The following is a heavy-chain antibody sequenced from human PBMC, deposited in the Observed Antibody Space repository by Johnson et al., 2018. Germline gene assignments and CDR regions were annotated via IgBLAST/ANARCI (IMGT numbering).Heavy chain of an antibody. CDR1: GFTFSSYA. V-gene: IGHV3-23*04. CDR2: ISDAGGST. J-gene: IGHJ1*01. D-gene: IGHD2-15*01. CDR3: AKVATPQKAVLAEYFQH. Sequence: QLVESGGGLVQPGGSLRLSCAASGFTFSSYAMSWVRQAPGKGLEWVSAISDAGGSTYYVDSVKGRFTIYRDNSKNTLNLQMNSLRDEDTAVYYFAKVATPQKAVLAEYFQHWGQGTLVTVSS.